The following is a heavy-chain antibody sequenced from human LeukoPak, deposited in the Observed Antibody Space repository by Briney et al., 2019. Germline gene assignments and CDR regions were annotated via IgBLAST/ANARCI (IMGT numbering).Heavy chain of an antibody. CDR3: ARIGILDAFDI. V-gene: IGHV3-7*01. Sequence: GGSLRLSCAASGFIFSTYTMSWVRQAPGKGLEWVANIKQDGSEKYYVDSVKGRFTISRDNAKNSLYLQMNSLRAEDTAVYYCARIGILDAFDIWGQGTMVTVSS. J-gene: IGHJ3*02. CDR1: GFIFSTYT. CDR2: IKQDGSEK.